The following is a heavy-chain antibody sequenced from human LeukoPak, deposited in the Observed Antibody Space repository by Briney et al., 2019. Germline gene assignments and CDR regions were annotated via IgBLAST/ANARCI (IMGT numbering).Heavy chain of an antibody. CDR3: ARSPFCGSDCPSPFDY. J-gene: IGHJ4*02. Sequence: SGTLSLTCTVSGGSISDDHWNWIRQSAGKGLEWIGRIYTSGTTHYNPSLKSRITVSLDRSENQFSLRLTSVTAADTAVYYCARSPFCGSDCPSPFDYWGQGTLVTVSS. CDR1: GGSISDDH. CDR2: IYTSGTT. V-gene: IGHV4-4*07. D-gene: IGHD2-21*02.